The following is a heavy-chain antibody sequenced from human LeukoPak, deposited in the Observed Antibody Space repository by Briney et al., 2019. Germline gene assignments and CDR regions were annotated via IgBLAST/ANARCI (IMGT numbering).Heavy chain of an antibody. CDR3: ARRWANRYHYNVLDP. D-gene: IGHD3-10*02. Sequence: ETLSLTCSVSGGSINSHQWAWIRQPPGKGLEWIAYISHSGSTYYNSSLKSRVTISVDTSKNQFSLRLTSVTAADTAVYFCARRWANRYHYNVLDPWGQGTLVTVFS. CDR2: ISHSGST. V-gene: IGHV4-59*11. CDR1: GGSINSHQ. J-gene: IGHJ5*02.